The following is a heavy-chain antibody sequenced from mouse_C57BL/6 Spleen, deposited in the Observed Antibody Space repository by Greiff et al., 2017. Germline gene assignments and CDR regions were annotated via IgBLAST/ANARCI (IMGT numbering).Heavy chain of an antibody. CDR3: AKGYNSFYFDG. V-gene: IGHV1-7*01. J-gene: IGHJ2*01. CDR2: INPSSGYT. CDR1: GYTFTSYW. D-gene: IGHD2-12*01. Sequence: VQLQQSGAELAKPGASVKLSCKASGYTFTSYWMHWVKQRPGQGLEWIGYINPSSGYTNYNQKFKDKATLTAATSSSPAYMQLSSLTYEESAVYYGAKGYNSFYFDGGGQGTTLTVSS.